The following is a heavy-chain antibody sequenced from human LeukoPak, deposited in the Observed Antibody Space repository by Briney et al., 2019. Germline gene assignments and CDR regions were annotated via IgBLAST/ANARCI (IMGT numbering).Heavy chain of an antibody. Sequence: GGSLRLSCGGSGFTFSNYWMNWVRQAPGKGLEWVSYISSSGSTIYYADSVKGRFTISRDNAKNSLYLQMNSLRAEDTAVYYCARDSHRDAFDIWGQGTMVTVSS. CDR1: GFTFSNYW. J-gene: IGHJ3*02. CDR2: ISSSGSTI. CDR3: ARDSHRDAFDI. V-gene: IGHV3-48*03.